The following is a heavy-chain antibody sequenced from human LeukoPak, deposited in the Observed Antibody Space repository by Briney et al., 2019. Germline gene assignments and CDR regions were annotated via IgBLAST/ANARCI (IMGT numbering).Heavy chain of an antibody. Sequence: SSETLSLTCTVSGGSISSYYWSWIRQPPGKGLEWIGYIYYNGNTNYNPSLKSRVTISVDTSKNQFSLKLSSVTPADTAVYYCARGVVTPFNWFDPWGQGTLVTVSS. CDR1: GGSISSYY. J-gene: IGHJ5*02. CDR3: ARGVVTPFNWFDP. V-gene: IGHV4-59*01. CDR2: IYYNGNT. D-gene: IGHD4-23*01.